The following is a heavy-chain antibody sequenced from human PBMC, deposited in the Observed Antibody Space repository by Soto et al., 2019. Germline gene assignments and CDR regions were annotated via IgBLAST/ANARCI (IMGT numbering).Heavy chain of an antibody. V-gene: IGHV1-2*04. CDR3: AKDLGERGSGWYVRAGTYYFDY. CDR1: GYTFTGYY. D-gene: IGHD6-19*01. J-gene: IGHJ4*02. CDR2: INPNSGGT. Sequence: EASVKVSCKASGYTFTGYYMHWVRQAPGQGLEWMGWINPNSGGTNYAQKFQGWVTMTRDTSISTAYMELSRLRSDDTAVYYCAKDLGERGSGWYVRAGTYYFDYWGQGTLVTVSS.